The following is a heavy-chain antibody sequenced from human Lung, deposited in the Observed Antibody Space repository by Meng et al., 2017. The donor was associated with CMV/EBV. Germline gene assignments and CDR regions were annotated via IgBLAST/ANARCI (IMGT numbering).Heavy chain of an antibody. D-gene: IGHD3-16*02. J-gene: IGHJ5*02. CDR2: IYSGGST. Sequence: GGSLRLSCAASGFTVSGNYMSWVRQAPGKGLEWVSVIYSGGSTYYADSVKSRFTIPRDNSKNTLYLQMNSLRAEDTSVYYCESTHQRRNTYNDHWGQGTLVTVSS. V-gene: IGHV3-53*01. CDR3: ESTHQRRNTYNDH. CDR1: GFTVSGNY.